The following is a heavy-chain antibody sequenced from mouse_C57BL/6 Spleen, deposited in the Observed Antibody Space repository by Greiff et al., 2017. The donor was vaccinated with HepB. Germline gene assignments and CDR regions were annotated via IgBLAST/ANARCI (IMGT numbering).Heavy chain of an antibody. J-gene: IGHJ3*01. Sequence: EVHLVESGGGLVKPGGSLKLSCAASGFTFSSYAMSWVRQTPEKRLEWVATISDGGSYTYYPDNVKGRFTISRDNAKNNLYLQMSHLKSEDTAMYYCARDRDFYYYGSSPFAYWGQGTLVTVSA. D-gene: IGHD1-1*01. CDR3: ARDRDFYYYGSSPFAY. CDR2: ISDGGSYT. V-gene: IGHV5-4*01. CDR1: GFTFSSYA.